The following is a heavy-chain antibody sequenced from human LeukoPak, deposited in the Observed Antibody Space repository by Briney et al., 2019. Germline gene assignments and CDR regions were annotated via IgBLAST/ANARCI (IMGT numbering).Heavy chain of an antibody. D-gene: IGHD6-6*01. CDR1: GGTFSSYA. CDR3: ARDQGGIAARRNYWFDP. J-gene: IGHJ5*02. V-gene: IGHV1-69*05. Sequence: ASVKVSRKASGGTFSSYAISWVRQAPGQGLEWMGRIIPIFGTANYAQKFQGRVTITTDESTSTAYMELSSLRSEDTAVYYCARDQGGIAARRNYWFDPWGQGTLVTVSS. CDR2: IIPIFGTA.